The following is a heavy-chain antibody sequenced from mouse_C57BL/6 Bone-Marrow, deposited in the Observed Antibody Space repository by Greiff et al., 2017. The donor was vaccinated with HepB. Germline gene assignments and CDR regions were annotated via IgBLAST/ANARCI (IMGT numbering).Heavy chain of an antibody. CDR2: IYPRSGNT. D-gene: IGHD2-4*01. CDR3: AREGDDYYFDY. CDR1: GYTFTSYG. J-gene: IGHJ2*01. V-gene: IGHV1-81*01. Sequence: VQLKQSGAELARPGASVKLSCKASGYTFTSYGISWVKQRTGQGLEWIGEIYPRSGNTYYNEKFKGKATLTADKSSSTAYMELRSLTSEDSAVYFCAREGDDYYFDYWGQGTTLTVSS.